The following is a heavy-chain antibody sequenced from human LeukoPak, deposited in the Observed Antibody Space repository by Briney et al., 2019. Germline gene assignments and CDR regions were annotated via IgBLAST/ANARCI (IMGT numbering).Heavy chain of an antibody. CDR2: IYYSGSI. Sequence: NSSDTLSLTCAVSGYSISSSNWWGWIRQPPGKGLEWIGYIYYSGSIYYNPFLKSRVTMSVDTSKNQFSLKLNSVTAVDTAVYYCARTWYGDRGTPGWYFDLWGRGTLVTVSS. CDR1: GYSISSSNW. V-gene: IGHV4-28*05. D-gene: IGHD4-17*01. CDR3: ARTWYGDRGTPGWYFDL. J-gene: IGHJ2*01.